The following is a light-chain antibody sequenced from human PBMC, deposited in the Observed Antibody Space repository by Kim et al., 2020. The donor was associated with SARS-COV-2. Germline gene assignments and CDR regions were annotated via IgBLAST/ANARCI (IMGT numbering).Light chain of an antibody. CDR1: SGHSSNA. V-gene: IGLV4-69*01. Sequence: SVKLTCTLSSGHSSNAIAWHQQQSEKGPGYLMKYNSDGSHSKGDGIPDRFSGSSSGAERYLTISSLQSEDEADYYCQTWGTGIVVFGGGTQLTVL. J-gene: IGLJ2*01. CDR3: QTWGTGIVV. CDR2: YNSDGSH.